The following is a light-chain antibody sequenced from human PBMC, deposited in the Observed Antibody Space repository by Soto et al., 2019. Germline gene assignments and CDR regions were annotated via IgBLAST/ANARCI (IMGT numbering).Light chain of an antibody. CDR1: QSLLHSNGYNY. V-gene: IGKV2-28*01. Sequence: EIVMTQSPLSLPVTPGEPASISCRSSQSLLHSNGYNYLDWYLQKPGQSPQLLIYLGSNRSSGVPDRFSGSGSGNDLTLKISRVEAEHVGVYYCLQALQCPRTFHQGTKVDIK. CDR3: LQALQCPRT. J-gene: IGKJ1*01. CDR2: LGS.